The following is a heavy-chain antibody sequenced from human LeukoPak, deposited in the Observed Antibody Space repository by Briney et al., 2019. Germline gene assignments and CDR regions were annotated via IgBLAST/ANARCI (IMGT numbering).Heavy chain of an antibody. CDR3: ARDPTLLAFDI. D-gene: IGHD1-26*01. CDR2: IYTSGST. J-gene: IGHJ3*02. CDR1: GYSISSGYY. Sequence: SETLSLTCTVSGYSISSGYYWSWIRQPAGKGLEWIGRIYTSGSTNYNPSLKSRVTMSVDTSKNQFSLKLSSVTAADTAVYYCARDPTLLAFDIWGQGTMVTVSS. V-gene: IGHV4-4*07.